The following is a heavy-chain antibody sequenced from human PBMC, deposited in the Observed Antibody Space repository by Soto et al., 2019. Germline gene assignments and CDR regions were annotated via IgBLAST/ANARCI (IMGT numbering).Heavy chain of an antibody. Sequence: LRLSCAASGFTFSSYAMHWVRQAPGKGLEWVAVISYDGSNKYYADSVKGRFTISRDNSKNTLYLQMNSLRAEDTAVYYCARDRDDPNLYGMDVWGQGTTVTVSS. CDR2: ISYDGSNK. J-gene: IGHJ6*02. D-gene: IGHD1-1*01. CDR1: GFTFSSYA. CDR3: ARDRDDPNLYGMDV. V-gene: IGHV3-30-3*01.